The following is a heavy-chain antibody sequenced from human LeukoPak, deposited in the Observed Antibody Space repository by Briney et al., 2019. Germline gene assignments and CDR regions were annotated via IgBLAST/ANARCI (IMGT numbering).Heavy chain of an antibody. Sequence: SETLSLTCAVYGGSFSGYYWSWIRQPPGKGLEWIGEINHSGSTNYNPSLKSRVTISVDTSKNQFSLKLSSVTAADTAVYYCARGSMVDYWGQGTLVTVSS. J-gene: IGHJ4*02. CDR3: ARGSMVDY. CDR2: INHSGST. V-gene: IGHV4-34*01. CDR1: GGSFSGYY.